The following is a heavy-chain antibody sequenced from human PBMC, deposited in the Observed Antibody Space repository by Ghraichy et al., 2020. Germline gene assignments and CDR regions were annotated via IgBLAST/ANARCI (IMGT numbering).Heavy chain of an antibody. CDR1: GGYISSYY. D-gene: IGHD3-9*01. Sequence: ESLNISCTVSGGYISSYYWSWIRQPPGKGLEWIGYIYYSGSTNYNPSLKSRFTISVDTSKNQFSLKLRSVTAADTAGYYCARDLILTGFYPWGQGTLVTVSS. V-gene: IGHV4-59*01. J-gene: IGHJ5*02. CDR3: ARDLILTGFYP. CDR2: IYYSGST.